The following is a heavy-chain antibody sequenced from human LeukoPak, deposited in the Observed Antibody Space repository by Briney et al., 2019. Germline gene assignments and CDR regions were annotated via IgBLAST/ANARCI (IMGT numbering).Heavy chain of an antibody. CDR2: ISDSGSD. D-gene: IGHD3-10*01. V-gene: IGHV4-59*08. J-gene: IGHJ4*02. CDR1: GASMSNYY. Sequence: SETLSLTCTISGASMSNYYWSWIRQPPGKRPEWMAYISDSGSDIYNLSLKSRVAISVDTSKNQFSLKVTSVTAADTAVYFCARHRRNYYGTGGSPFDLWGQGILVTVSS. CDR3: ARHRRNYYGTGGSPFDL.